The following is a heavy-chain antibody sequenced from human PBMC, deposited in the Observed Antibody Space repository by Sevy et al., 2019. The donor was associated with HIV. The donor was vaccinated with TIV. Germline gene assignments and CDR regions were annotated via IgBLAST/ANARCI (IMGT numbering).Heavy chain of an antibody. Sequence: GGSLRLSCAASGFTFTDYWMTWVRRAPGKGLEWVAFINQVGRVEYYVDSVKGRFTISRDNAKNSLYLQMNSLRAEDTAVYYCARDVHRAFDYWGQGTLVTVSS. V-gene: IGHV3-7*01. CDR2: INQVGRVE. CDR3: ARDVHRAFDY. J-gene: IGHJ4*02. CDR1: GFTFTDYW. D-gene: IGHD6-6*01.